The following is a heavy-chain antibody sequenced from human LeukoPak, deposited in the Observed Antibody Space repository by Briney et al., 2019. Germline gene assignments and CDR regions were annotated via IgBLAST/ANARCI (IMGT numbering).Heavy chain of an antibody. V-gene: IGHV3-74*01. CDR3: ARVFWTGYTTDY. CDR1: GFTFSIYW. J-gene: IGHJ4*02. CDR2: ISSDGSTT. Sequence: GGSLRLSCVASGFTFSIYWMHWVRQAPGKGLVWVSRISSDGSTTTYADSVKGRFTVSRDNAKNTLYLQMDSLRAEDTAVYYYARVFWTGYTTDYWGQGTLVTVSS. D-gene: IGHD3/OR15-3a*01.